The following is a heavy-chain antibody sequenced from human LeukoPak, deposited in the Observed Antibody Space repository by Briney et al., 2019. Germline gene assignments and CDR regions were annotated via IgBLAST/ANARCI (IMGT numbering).Heavy chain of an antibody. CDR1: GGSISSYY. Sequence: SETLSLTCTVSGGSISSYYWSWMRQPPGKGLEWIGYIYYSGSTNYNPSLKSRVTISVDTSKNQFSLKLSSVTAADTAVYYCARPYCSGGSCYFDYWGQGTLVTVSS. CDR3: ARPYCSGGSCYFDY. V-gene: IGHV4-59*08. CDR2: IYYSGST. D-gene: IGHD2-15*01. J-gene: IGHJ4*02.